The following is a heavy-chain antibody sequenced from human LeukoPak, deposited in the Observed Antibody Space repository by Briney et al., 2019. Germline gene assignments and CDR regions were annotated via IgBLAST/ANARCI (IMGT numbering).Heavy chain of an antibody. CDR3: ARAGRSGYYSEYFQH. CDR2: IYYSGST. J-gene: IGHJ1*01. V-gene: IGHV4-59*08. CDR1: GGSLSYYY. Sequence: SETLSLTCTVSGGSLSYYYWSWIRQPPGKGLEWIGYIYYSGSTNYNPSLKSRVTISVDTSKNQFSLRLSSVTAADTAVYYCARAGRSGYYSEYFQHWGQGTLVTVSS. D-gene: IGHD3-22*01.